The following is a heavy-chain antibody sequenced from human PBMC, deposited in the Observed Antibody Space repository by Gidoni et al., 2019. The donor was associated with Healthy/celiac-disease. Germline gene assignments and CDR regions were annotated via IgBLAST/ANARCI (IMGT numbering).Heavy chain of an antibody. Sequence: QVQLVESGGGVVQPGRSLRLSCAAAGFTFCRYAMHWVRQAPGKGLEWVAVISYDGSNKYYADSVKGRFTISRDNSKNTLYLQMNSLRAEDTAVYYCASEARYDILTGWDGMDVWGQGTTVTVSS. CDR3: ASEARYDILTGWDGMDV. V-gene: IGHV3-30-3*01. CDR2: ISYDGSNK. J-gene: IGHJ6*02. CDR1: GFTFCRYA. D-gene: IGHD3-9*01.